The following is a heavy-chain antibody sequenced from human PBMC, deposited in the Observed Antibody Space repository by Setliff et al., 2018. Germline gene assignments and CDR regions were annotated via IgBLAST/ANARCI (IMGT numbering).Heavy chain of an antibody. V-gene: IGHV1-46*01. Sequence: ASVKVSCKASGYTFTSYYMHWVRQAPGQGLEWMGIINPSGGFTSYAQKFQDRVTMTRDTSTSTVYMELSSLRSGDTAMYYCATSYSGSYYGYWGQGTLVTVSS. CDR3: ATSYSGSYYGY. D-gene: IGHD1-26*01. CDR1: GYTFTSYY. CDR2: INPSGGFT. J-gene: IGHJ4*02.